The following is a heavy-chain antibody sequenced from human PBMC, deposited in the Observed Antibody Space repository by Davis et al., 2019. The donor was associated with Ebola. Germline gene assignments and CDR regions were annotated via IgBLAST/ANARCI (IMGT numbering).Heavy chain of an antibody. CDR2: ISYDGSNK. CDR3: ANTRGWLVGDY. J-gene: IGHJ4*02. CDR1: GFTFSSYG. V-gene: IGHV3-30*18. D-gene: IGHD6-19*01. Sequence: PGGSLRLSCAASGFTFSSYGMHWVRQAPGKGLEWVAVISYDGSNKYYADSVKGRFTISRDNAKNSLYLHMNSLRDEDTAVYYCANTRGWLVGDYWGQGTLVTVSS.